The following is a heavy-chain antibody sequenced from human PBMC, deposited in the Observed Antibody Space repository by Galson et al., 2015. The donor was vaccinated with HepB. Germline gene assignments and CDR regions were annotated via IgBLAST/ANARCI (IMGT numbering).Heavy chain of an antibody. CDR2: IWYDGTNK. J-gene: IGHJ6*02. CDR1: GFTFSSFG. Sequence: SLRLSCAVSGFTFSSFGMHWIRQAPGKGLEWVAVIWYDGTNKYYADSVKGRFTISRDDSKNTLYLQMNSLRAEDTAVYYCARDPWGDWNDLGWRYYGMDVWGQGTTVTVSS. D-gene: IGHD1-1*01. V-gene: IGHV3-33*01. CDR3: ARDPWGDWNDLGWRYYGMDV.